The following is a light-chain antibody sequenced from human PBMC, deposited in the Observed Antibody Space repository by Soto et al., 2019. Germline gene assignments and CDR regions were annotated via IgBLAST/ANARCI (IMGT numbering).Light chain of an antibody. J-gene: IGKJ2*01. Sequence: EVVLTQSPGTLSSSPGERATLACRASQSVSNNYFAWYQQKPGQAPRLLIFGSSDRATGIPDRFSGSGSGTDFTLTISRLEPEEFAVYYCQQYGSSPPYTFGQGTKLEIK. CDR1: QSVSNNY. CDR3: QQYGSSPPYT. V-gene: IGKV3-20*01. CDR2: GSS.